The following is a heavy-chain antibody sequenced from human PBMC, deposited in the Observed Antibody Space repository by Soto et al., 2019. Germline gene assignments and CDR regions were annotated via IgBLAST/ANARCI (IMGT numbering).Heavy chain of an antibody. CDR2: ISVSGVIT. CDR1: GFTFRNQD. CDR3: AKDGQLRSYFEISGCYNF. V-gene: IGHV3-23*01. Sequence: EVQLLESGGGLVQPGGSLRLSCVASGFTFRNQDMRWVRQAPGKGLEWVSDISVSGVITYYADSVKGRFTISRDNSKNELCLQMTSLRAEDTAVYYCAKDGQLRSYFEISGCYNFWGQGTLVTVSS. J-gene: IGHJ4*02. D-gene: IGHD3-22*01.